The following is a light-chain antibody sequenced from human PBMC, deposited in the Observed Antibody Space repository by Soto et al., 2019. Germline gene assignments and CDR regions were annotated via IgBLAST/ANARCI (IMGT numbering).Light chain of an antibody. CDR2: GAS. V-gene: IGKV3-20*01. Sequence: EVVLTQSPGTLSFSPVETATLSCSASEGVASNYLAWYQQKPGQAPRLLMFGASSRATGVPDRFSGSGSGTDFTLTITRLEPEDFAVYYCQKYGSSPWKFGQGTKVDIK. CDR1: EGVASNY. J-gene: IGKJ1*01. CDR3: QKYGSSPWK.